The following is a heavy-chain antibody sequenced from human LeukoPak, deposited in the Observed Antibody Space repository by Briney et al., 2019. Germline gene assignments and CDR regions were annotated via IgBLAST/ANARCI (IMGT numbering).Heavy chain of an antibody. CDR3: AKVLPLTFYYMDV. CDR1: GVTFATYG. CDR2: VRYDGIDK. V-gene: IGHV3-30*02. Sequence: GGSLRLSCAASGVTFATYGMHWVRQAPGKGLEWVAFVRYDGIDKYYGDSVKGRFTISRDNSKNTLYLQMNSLRAEDTAVYFCAKVLPLTFYYMDVWGQGTTVTVS. J-gene: IGHJ6*03.